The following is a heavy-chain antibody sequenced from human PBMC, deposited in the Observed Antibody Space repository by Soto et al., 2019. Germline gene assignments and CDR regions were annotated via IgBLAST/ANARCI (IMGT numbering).Heavy chain of an antibody. CDR2: ISGSGVST. V-gene: IGHV3-23*01. CDR3: AKDRYCSGGTCSGDFDS. D-gene: IGHD2-15*01. Sequence: PGGSLRLSCAASGFTFANYALSWVRQAPGKGLAWVSAISGSGVSTYYADSVKGRFTISRDNSKNTLYLQMNSLRAEDTAVYYCAKDRYCSGGTCSGDFDSWGQEPWSPSPQ. J-gene: IGHJ4*01. CDR1: GFTFANYA.